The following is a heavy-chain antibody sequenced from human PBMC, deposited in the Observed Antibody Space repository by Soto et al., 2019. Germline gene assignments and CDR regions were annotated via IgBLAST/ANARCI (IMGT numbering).Heavy chain of an antibody. V-gene: IGHV3-23*01. CDR1: GFTFSSYA. CDR3: AKGTLWFGDHLGS. Sequence: EVQLLESGGGLVQPGGSLRLSCAASGFTFSSYAMSWVRQAPGKGLEWVSAISGSGGSTYYADSVKGRFTISRDNSKNTLYLQINSLRAEDTAVYYCAKGTLWFGDHLGSWGQGTLVTVSS. D-gene: IGHD3-10*01. J-gene: IGHJ4*02. CDR2: ISGSGGST.